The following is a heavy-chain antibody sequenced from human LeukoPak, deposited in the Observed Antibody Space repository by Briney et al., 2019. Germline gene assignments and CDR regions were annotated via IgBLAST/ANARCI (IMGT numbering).Heavy chain of an antibody. J-gene: IGHJ5*02. CDR1: GGSISSYY. D-gene: IGHD2-2*01. V-gene: IGHV4-59*01. CDR2: IYYSGST. CDR3: ATYQRGWFDP. Sequence: SETLSLTCTVSGGSISSYYWSWIRQPPGKGLEWIGYIYYSGSTNYNPSLKSRVTISVDTSKNQFSPKLSSVTAADTAVYYCATYQRGWFDPWGQGTLVTVSS.